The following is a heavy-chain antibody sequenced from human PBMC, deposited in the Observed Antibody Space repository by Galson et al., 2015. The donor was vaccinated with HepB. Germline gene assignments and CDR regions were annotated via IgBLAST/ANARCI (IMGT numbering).Heavy chain of an antibody. Sequence: SLRLSCAASGFTFSSYGMHWVRQAPGKGLEWVAVISYDGSNRYYADSVKGRFTISRDNSKNTLYLQMNSLRAEDTAVYYCANLDEWELNAFDIWGQGTMVTVSS. D-gene: IGHD1-26*01. CDR2: ISYDGSNR. J-gene: IGHJ3*02. V-gene: IGHV3-30*18. CDR3: ANLDEWELNAFDI. CDR1: GFTFSSYG.